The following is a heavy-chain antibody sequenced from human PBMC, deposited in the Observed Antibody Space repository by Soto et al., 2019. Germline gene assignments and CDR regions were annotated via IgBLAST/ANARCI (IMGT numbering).Heavy chain of an antibody. CDR2: INPSGGST. J-gene: IGHJ4*02. CDR3: ARAKSGETWLYPGICDD. CDR1: GYTFTSYY. V-gene: IGHV1-46*01. Sequence: QVQLVQSGAEVKKPGASVKVSCKASGYTFTSYYMHWVRQAPGQGLEWMGIINPSGGSTSYAQKFQGRVTMTRDTSTSTVYMELSSLRSEDTAVYYCARAKSGETWLYPGICDDWGQGTLVTVSS. D-gene: IGHD2-2*02.